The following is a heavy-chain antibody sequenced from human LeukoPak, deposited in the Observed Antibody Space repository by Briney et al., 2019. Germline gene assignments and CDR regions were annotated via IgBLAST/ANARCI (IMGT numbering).Heavy chain of an antibody. CDR2: IYTSGST. CDR1: GGSISSGSYY. V-gene: IGHV4-61*02. Sequence: PSETLSLTCTVSGGSISSGSYYWSWFRQPAGKELEWIGRIYTSGSTNYNPSLKSRVTISVDTSKNQFSLKLSSVTAADTAVYYCARRGARQLDYWGQGTLVTVSS. D-gene: IGHD3-10*01. J-gene: IGHJ4*02. CDR3: ARRGARQLDY.